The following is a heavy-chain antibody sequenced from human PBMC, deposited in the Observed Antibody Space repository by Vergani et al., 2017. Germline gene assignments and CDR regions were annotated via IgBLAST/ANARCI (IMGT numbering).Heavy chain of an antibody. V-gene: IGHV3-21*01. CDR2: ISSSSSYI. CDR3: ARSYDREVYYYYMDV. CDR1: GFTFSSYS. J-gene: IGHJ6*03. D-gene: IGHD3-9*01. Sequence: EVQLVESGGGLVKPGGSLRLSCAASGFTFSSYSMNWVRQAPGKGLEWVSSISSSSSYIYYADSVKGRFTISRDNAKNSLYLQMNSLRAEDTAVYYCARSYDREVYYYYMDVWGKGTTVTVSS.